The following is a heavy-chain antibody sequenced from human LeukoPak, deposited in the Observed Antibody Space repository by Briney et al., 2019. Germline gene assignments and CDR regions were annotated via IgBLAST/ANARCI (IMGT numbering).Heavy chain of an antibody. CDR1: GYTFTTYA. V-gene: IGHV1-18*01. CDR2: IGTYNGNP. J-gene: IGHJ3*01. CDR3: AREDPGGAFDV. D-gene: IGHD3-16*01. Sequence: ASVKVSCKASGYTFTTYAISWVRQAPGQGLEWTGWIGTYNGNPDYAQNLQGRVTMTTDTSTSTAYMELRNLKSDDTAVYYCAREDPGGAFDVWGRGTMVTVSS.